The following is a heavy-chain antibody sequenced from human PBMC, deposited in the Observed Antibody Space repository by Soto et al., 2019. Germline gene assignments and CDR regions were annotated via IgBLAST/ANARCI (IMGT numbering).Heavy chain of an antibody. CDR3: ARAYSSTRRSGMDV. D-gene: IGHD6-13*01. CDR1: GYSVSSNSAA. J-gene: IGHJ6*02. V-gene: IGHV6-1*01. CDR2: TYYRSKWYN. Sequence: PSQTLSLPCASSGYSVSSNSAAWNWIRQSPSRGLEWLGRTYYRSKWYNDYAVSVKSRITINPDTSKNQFSLQLNSVTPEDTAVYYCARAYSSTRRSGMDVWGQGTTVTVS.